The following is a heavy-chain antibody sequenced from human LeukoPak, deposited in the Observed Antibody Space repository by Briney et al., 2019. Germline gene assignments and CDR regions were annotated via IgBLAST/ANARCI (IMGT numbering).Heavy chain of an antibody. Sequence: RASETLSLTCTVSGGSISSSSYYWSWIRQPAGKGLEWIGRIYTSGSTNYNPSLKSRVTMSVDTSKNQFSLKLSSVTAADTAVYYCARGIYCSGGSCGGDWFDPWGQGTLVTVSS. D-gene: IGHD2-15*01. CDR1: GGSISSSSYY. V-gene: IGHV4-61*02. CDR3: ARGIYCSGGSCGGDWFDP. CDR2: IYTSGST. J-gene: IGHJ5*02.